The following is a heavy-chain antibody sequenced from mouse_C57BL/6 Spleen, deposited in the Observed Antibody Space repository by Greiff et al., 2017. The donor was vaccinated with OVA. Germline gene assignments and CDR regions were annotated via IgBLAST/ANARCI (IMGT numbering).Heavy chain of an antibody. CDR1: GYTFTDYY. J-gene: IGHJ4*01. V-gene: IGHV1-76*01. CDR2: IYPGSGNT. D-gene: IGHD2-1*01. Sequence: VQLQESGAELVRPGASVKLSCKASGYTFTDYYINWEKQRPGQGLEWIARIYPGSGNTYYNEKFKGKATLTAEKSSSTAYMQLSSLTSEDSAVYFCARSDGNYDAMDYWGQGTSVTVSS. CDR3: ARSDGNYDAMDY.